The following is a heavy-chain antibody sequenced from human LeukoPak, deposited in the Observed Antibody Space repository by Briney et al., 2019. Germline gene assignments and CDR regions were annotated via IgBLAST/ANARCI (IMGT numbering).Heavy chain of an antibody. CDR2: ISGSGGST. Sequence: GGSLRLSCAASRFTFSSYAMSWVRQAPGKGLEWVSAISGSGGSTYYADSVKGRFTISRDNSKNTLYLQMNSLRAEDTAVYYCAKRGQNDYVWGSYPYYWGQGTLVTVSS. V-gene: IGHV3-23*01. D-gene: IGHD3-16*01. J-gene: IGHJ4*02. CDR1: RFTFSSYA. CDR3: AKRGQNDYVWGSYPYY.